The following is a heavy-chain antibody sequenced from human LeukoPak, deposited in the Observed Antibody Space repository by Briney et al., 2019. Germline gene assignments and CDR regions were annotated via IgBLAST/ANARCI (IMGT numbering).Heavy chain of an antibody. J-gene: IGHJ5*02. CDR2: FYPTGST. V-gene: IGHV4-61*02. CDR1: GGSISSGRNY. CDR3: ARVDGSCSGGSCPSGNWFDP. Sequence: SETLSLTCNVSGGSISSGRNYWSWIRQPAGKGLEWIGRFYPTGSTNYNPSFKSRVTISVDTSKNPFSLKLSSVTAADTAVYYCARVDGSCSGGSCPSGNWFDPWGEGTLVTVSS. D-gene: IGHD2-15*01.